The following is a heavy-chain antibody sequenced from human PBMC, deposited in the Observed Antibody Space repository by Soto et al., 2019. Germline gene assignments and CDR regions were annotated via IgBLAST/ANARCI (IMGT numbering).Heavy chain of an antibody. Sequence: GESLKISCKGSGYSFTSYWIGWVRQMPGKGLEWMGIIYPGDSDTRYSPSFQGQVTISADKSISTAYLQWSSLKASDTAMYYCARHLVSNYYYYGMDVWGQGTTVTVSS. CDR3: ARHLVSNYYYYGMDV. CDR2: IYPGDSDT. V-gene: IGHV5-51*01. D-gene: IGHD6-6*01. J-gene: IGHJ6*02. CDR1: GYSFTSYW.